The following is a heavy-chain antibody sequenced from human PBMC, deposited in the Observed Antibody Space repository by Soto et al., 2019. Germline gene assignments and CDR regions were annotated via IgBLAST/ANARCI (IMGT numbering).Heavy chain of an antibody. CDR1: VFTFISYF. J-gene: IGHJ4*02. CDR2: ISPGGGNT. V-gene: IGHV1-3*01. Sequence: ASVKVSCKSSVFTFISYFMHWVRQAPGQGLEWMGWISPGGGNTIYSQKFQNRFTVTWDTSATTAYMELSSLRSEDTALFYCARDLIATPGALFDFWGQGTLVTVSS. D-gene: IGHD6-13*01. CDR3: ARDLIATPGALFDF.